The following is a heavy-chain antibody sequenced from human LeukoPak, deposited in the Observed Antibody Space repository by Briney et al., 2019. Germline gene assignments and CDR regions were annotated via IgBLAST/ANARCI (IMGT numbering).Heavy chain of an antibody. CDR3: ARGRGFDP. CDR2: INHSGST. J-gene: IGHJ5*02. CDR1: GGSFSGYY. Sequence: SETLSLTCAVYGGSFSGYYWSWVRQPPGKGLEWIGEINHSGSTNYNPSLKSRVTISVDTSKNQFSLKLSSVTAADTAVYYCARGRGFDPWGQGTLVTVSS. V-gene: IGHV4-34*01.